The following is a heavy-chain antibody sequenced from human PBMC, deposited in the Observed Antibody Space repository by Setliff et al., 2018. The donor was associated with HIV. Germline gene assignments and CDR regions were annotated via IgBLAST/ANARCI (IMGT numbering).Heavy chain of an antibody. Sequence: ASETLSLTCTVSYGSISGHYWTWIRQPPGKGLEWIGYIHHSGGTQYNSSLMSRLTMSVDSSKNQFSLSLSSVTAADTADYYCARLPDINSWPFDYWARGTLVTVSS. CDR2: IHHSGGT. CDR1: YGSISGHY. J-gene: IGHJ4*02. V-gene: IGHV4-59*11. CDR3: ARLPDINSWPFDY. D-gene: IGHD6-13*01.